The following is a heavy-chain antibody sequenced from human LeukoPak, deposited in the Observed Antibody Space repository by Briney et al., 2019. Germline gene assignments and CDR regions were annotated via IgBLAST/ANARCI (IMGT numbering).Heavy chain of an antibody. CDR3: ARGPIFGVVIFFDY. CDR1: GFTFSSYS. CDR2: ISSSSSYI. D-gene: IGHD3-3*01. V-gene: IGHV3-21*01. J-gene: IGHJ4*02. Sequence: GGSLRLSCAASGFTFSSYSMNWVRQAPGKGLEWVSSISSSSSYIYYADSVKGRFTISRDNAKNSLYLQMNSLRDEDTAVYYCARGPIFGVVIFFDYWGQGIPVTVSS.